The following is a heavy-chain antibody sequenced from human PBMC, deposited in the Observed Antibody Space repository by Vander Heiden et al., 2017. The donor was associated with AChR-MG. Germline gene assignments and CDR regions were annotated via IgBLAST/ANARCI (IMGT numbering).Heavy chain of an antibody. CDR3: ARESIFEGGMDV. CDR2: INYRGRT. Sequence: QVQPQESGPGLVKGSETLSLNRTFSGGSIVRYYWSWIRQAPGRGLEHIGNINYRGRTNSNPSLKSRVTISVETAKNQFSLSLRSVTTADTAVYYCARESIFEGGMDVWGQGTTVTVSS. V-gene: IGHV4-59*01. CDR1: GGSIVRYY. D-gene: IGHD3-3*01. J-gene: IGHJ6*02.